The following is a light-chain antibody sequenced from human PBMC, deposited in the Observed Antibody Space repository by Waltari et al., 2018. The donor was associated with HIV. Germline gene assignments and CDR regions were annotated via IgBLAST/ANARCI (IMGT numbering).Light chain of an antibody. CDR1: QSVNTN. CDR3: HQYNNWPYT. V-gene: IGKV3-15*01. Sequence: MMKPPDILPVSPGEGVTLTCRADQSVNTNVAWYQQGPGQAPRLLIYGASTRAAGFPARFSGGGSGTEFTLTISSLQSEDFALYFCHQYNNWPYTFGQGTKLDIK. J-gene: IGKJ2*01. CDR2: GAS.